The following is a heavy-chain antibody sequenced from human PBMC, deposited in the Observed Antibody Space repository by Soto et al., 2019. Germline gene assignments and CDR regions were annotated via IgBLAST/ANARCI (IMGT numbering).Heavy chain of an antibody. CDR1: GYSFISYD. Sequence: ASVKVSCKASGYSFISYDITWVRQAPGQGLEWMGWISGRNGNTNYAQKLQGRVAMTIDTSTGTAYLELRSLRSDDTAMYYCARGGTVVGTSPFDHWGQGTLVTVSS. J-gene: IGHJ4*02. V-gene: IGHV1-18*04. CDR3: ARGGTVVGTSPFDH. D-gene: IGHD1-26*01. CDR2: ISGRNGNT.